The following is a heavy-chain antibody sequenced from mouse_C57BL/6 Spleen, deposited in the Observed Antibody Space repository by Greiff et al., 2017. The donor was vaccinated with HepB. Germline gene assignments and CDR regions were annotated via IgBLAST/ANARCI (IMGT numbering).Heavy chain of an antibody. CDR2: INYDGSST. Sequence: EVKLMESEGGLVQPGSSMKLSCTASGFTFSDYYMAWVRQVPEKGLEWVANINYDGSSTYYLDSLKSRFIISRDNAKNILYLQMSSLKSEDTATYYCAREGEEAMDYWGQGTSVTVSS. CDR3: AREGEEAMDY. V-gene: IGHV5-16*01. J-gene: IGHJ4*01. CDR1: GFTFSDYY.